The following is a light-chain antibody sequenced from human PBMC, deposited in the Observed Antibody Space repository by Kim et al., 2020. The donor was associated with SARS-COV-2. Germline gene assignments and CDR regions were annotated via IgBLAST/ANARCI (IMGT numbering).Light chain of an antibody. CDR1: QHISNS. Sequence: ASVRDRVTITCRTSQHISNSLNWYQQKPGKAPTLLIYEASTLQSGVPSRFSGSGSGTDFTLTITSLQPEDSASYYCQQTFSTSWTLGQGTKVDIK. CDR3: QQTFSTSWT. V-gene: IGKV1-39*01. J-gene: IGKJ1*01. CDR2: EAS.